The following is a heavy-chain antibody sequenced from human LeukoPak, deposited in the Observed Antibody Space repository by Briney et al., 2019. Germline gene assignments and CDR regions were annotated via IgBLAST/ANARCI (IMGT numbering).Heavy chain of an antibody. V-gene: IGHV4-39*02. D-gene: IGHD1-26*01. J-gene: IGHJ4*02. Sequence: SETLSLTCAVSGGSISSSSYYWGWIRQPPGKGLQWIGSIYYSGSTYYSPSLKSRVTISVDTSKNHFSLKLSSVTAADTAVYYCARASGSHYEDFDYWGQGTLVTVSS. CDR2: IYYSGST. CDR1: GGSISSSSYY. CDR3: ARASGSHYEDFDY.